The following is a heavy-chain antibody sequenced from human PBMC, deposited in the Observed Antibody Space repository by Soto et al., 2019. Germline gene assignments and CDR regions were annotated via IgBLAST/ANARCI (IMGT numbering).Heavy chain of an antibody. V-gene: IGHV1-18*01. D-gene: IGHD3-3*01. CDR3: VRDLKNNRRAFGVVSNTYYYGMDV. CDR1: GFNLYSYG. CDR2: ISTYNGNI. Sequence: HAQLVQSGAEVKKPGASVKVSCKTSGFNLYSYGISWVRQAPGQGLEWMGWISTYNGNITYAQKVQGRVTMTTDTSTNTAYMELRSLRSADAAVYYCVRDLKNNRRAFGVVSNTYYYGMDVWGQGTTVTVSS. J-gene: IGHJ6*02.